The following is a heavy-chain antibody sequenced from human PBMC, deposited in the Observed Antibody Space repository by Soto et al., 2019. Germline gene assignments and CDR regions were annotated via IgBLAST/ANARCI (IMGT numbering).Heavy chain of an antibody. CDR1: GGTFSSYA. J-gene: IGHJ4*02. CDR2: IIPIFGTA. CDR3: AGGFVLVPAAIPRLIPDF. V-gene: IGHV1-69*12. Sequence: QVQLVQSGAEVKKPGSSVKVSCKASGGTFSSYAISWVRQAPGQGLEWMGGIIPIFGTANYAQKFQGRVTITAAESTSTAYMELSSLRSEDTALYYCAGGFVLVPAAIPRLIPDFWGQGTLVTVSS. D-gene: IGHD2-2*02.